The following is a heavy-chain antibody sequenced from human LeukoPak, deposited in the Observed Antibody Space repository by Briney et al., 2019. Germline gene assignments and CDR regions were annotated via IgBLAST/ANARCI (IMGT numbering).Heavy chain of an antibody. Sequence: SEPVSLTCTVSGGSITSYYWSWIRQPPGKGLEWIGYIYYSGSTNYNPSLKRRVTISEDTSKNQFSLKLSSVTAADTAVYYCARQPTYCGGDCYSEGLFDYWGQGTMAAVSS. CDR1: GGSITSYY. CDR2: IYYSGST. J-gene: IGHJ4*02. CDR3: ARQPTYCGGDCYSEGLFDY. V-gene: IGHV4-59*08. D-gene: IGHD2-21*02.